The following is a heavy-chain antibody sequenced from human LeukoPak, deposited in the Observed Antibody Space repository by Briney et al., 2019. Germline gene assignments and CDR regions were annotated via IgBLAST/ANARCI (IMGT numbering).Heavy chain of an antibody. CDR1: RYTFTSYY. D-gene: IGHD6-13*01. Sequence: ASVKVSCKASRYTFTSYYMHWVRQAPGQGLEWMGWFNPDSGGTHYAQKFQGRVTMTRDTSISTAYMELNRLRSDDTAVYYCARQQQLLDYWGQGTLVTVSS. J-gene: IGHJ4*02. CDR2: FNPDSGGT. V-gene: IGHV1-2*02. CDR3: ARQQQLLDY.